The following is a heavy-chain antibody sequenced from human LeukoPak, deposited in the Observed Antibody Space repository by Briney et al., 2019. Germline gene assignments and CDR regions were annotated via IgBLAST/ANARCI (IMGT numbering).Heavy chain of an antibody. D-gene: IGHD3-10*01. CDR1: GYTFTSYD. Sequence: ASVKVSCKASGYTFTSYDINWVRQATGQGLEWMGWMNPNSGNTGYAQKFQGRVTMTRNTSITTAYMELSSLRSEDTAAYYCATDLGVSSFTYYYGSGRPCWGQGTLVTVSS. J-gene: IGHJ4*02. V-gene: IGHV1-8*01. CDR2: MNPNSGNT. CDR3: ATDLGVSSFTYYYGSGRPC.